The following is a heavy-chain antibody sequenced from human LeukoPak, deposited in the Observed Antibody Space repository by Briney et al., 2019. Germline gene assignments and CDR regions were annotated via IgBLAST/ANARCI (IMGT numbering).Heavy chain of an antibody. CDR2: IYHSGAN. Sequence: SETLSLTCTVSSYSISSGYYWGWIRQFPGEGLEWIGSIYHSGANYYNPALKSRVVISADTFKNQFSLKLTSVTAADTAVYYCARVGRSGTGRYAFDIWGQGTMVTVSS. D-gene: IGHD1-1*01. CDR1: SYSISSGYY. CDR3: ARVGRSGTGRYAFDI. J-gene: IGHJ3*02. V-gene: IGHV4-38-2*02.